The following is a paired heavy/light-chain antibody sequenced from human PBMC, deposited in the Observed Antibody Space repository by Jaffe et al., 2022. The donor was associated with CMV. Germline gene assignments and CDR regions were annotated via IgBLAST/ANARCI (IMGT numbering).Heavy chain of an antibody. J-gene: IGHJ4*02. CDR1: GGSVSTSSYY. Sequence: QLQLQESGPGLVKPSETLSLTCTVSGGSVSTSSYYWGWIRQPPGKGLEWIGSIYYTGTSYYNPSLESRVTISVDTSKNQFSLNLSSVTAADTALYYCARQRYGDPPRFDYWGQGTLVTVSS. V-gene: IGHV4-39*01. D-gene: IGHD4-17*01. CDR3: ARQRYGDPPRFDY. CDR2: IYYTGTS.
Light chain of an antibody. CDR2: EVS. J-gene: IGLJ2*01. V-gene: IGLV2-23*02. CDR1: SSDVGSYNL. Sequence: QSALTQPASVSGSPGQSITISCTGTSSDVGSYNLVSWYQQHPGKAPKLMIYEVSKRPSGVSNRFSGSKSGNTASLTISGLQAEDEADYYCCSSAGSSTPYVVFGGGTKLTVL. CDR3: CSSAGSSTPYVV.